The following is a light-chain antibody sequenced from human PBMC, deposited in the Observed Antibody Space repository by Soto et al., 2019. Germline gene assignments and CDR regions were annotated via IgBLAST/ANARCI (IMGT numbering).Light chain of an antibody. J-gene: IGKJ5*01. CDR2: EAS. CDR3: QQLNTLPFT. CDR1: HDISTY. Sequence: DIQLTESPSLLSASVGDRVTITCRASHDISTYLSWYHQKPGEAPKLMIYEASTLQSGVPSRFSGSGSGTEFTLTISGLLPEDFATYHCQQLNTLPFTFGQGTRLEIK. V-gene: IGKV1-9*01.